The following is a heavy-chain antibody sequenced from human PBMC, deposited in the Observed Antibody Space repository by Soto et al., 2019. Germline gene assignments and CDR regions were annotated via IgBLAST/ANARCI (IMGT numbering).Heavy chain of an antibody. J-gene: IGHJ4*02. Sequence: LRLSFAASGXAFSAFGMLWVRQTPGKGLELVAFISSHADKRYYGDSVQGRFTVSRDDSKNTLYLQMTSLRPEDTAVYYCAKDSMLSGYDDYFDFWGQGTPVTVS. CDR1: GXAFSAFG. CDR2: ISSHADKR. D-gene: IGHD5-12*01. CDR3: AKDSMLSGYDDYFDF. V-gene: IGHV3-30*18.